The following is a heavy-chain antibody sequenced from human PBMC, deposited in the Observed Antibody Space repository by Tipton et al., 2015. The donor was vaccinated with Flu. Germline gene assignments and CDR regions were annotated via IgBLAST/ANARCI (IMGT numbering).Heavy chain of an antibody. CDR3: ARARACSSTSCYVDY. CDR2: ISGSGGST. Sequence: CAASGFTFSTYAMTWVRQAPGKGLEWVSGISGSGGSTYYADSVKGRFTVSRDISENKLYLQMNSLRVEDTAVYYCARARACSSTSCYVDYWGQGTLATVSS. J-gene: IGHJ4*02. V-gene: IGHV3-23*01. CDR1: GFTFSTYA. D-gene: IGHD2-2*01.